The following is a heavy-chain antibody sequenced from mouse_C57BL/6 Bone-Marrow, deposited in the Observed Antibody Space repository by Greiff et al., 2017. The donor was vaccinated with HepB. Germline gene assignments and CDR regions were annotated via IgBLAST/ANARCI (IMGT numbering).Heavy chain of an antibody. CDR1: GYTFTSYG. V-gene: IGHV1-81*01. D-gene: IGHD2-5*01. CDR2: IYPRSGNT. J-gene: IGHJ1*03. Sequence: QVQLQQSGAELARPGASVKLSCKASGYTFTSYGISWVKQRTGQGLEWIGEIYPRSGNTYYNEKFKGKATLTADKSSSTAYMELRSLTSEDSAVYFCARLPCYYSKDWYFDVWGTGTTVTVSS. CDR3: ARLPCYYSKDWYFDV.